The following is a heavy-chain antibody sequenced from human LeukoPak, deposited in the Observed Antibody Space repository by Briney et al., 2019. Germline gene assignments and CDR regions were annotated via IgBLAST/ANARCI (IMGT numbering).Heavy chain of an antibody. CDR2: IIPILGIA. J-gene: IGHJ3*02. V-gene: IGHV1-69*04. Sequence: SVKVSCKASGYTFTSYGISWVRQAPGQGLEWMGRIIPILGIANYAQKFQGRVTITADKSTSTAYMELRSLRSEDTAMYYCAIDRGILIAPDPFDTWGQGTMVTVSS. CDR1: GYTFTSYG. D-gene: IGHD3-10*01. CDR3: AIDRGILIAPDPFDT.